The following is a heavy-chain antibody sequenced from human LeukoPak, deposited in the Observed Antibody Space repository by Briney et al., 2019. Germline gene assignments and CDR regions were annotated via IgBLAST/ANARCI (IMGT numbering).Heavy chain of an antibody. V-gene: IGHV3-23*01. Sequence: GGSLRLSCAASGFTFSSYAMSWVRQAPGKGLEWVSVISGSGDSTYYADSMKGRFTISRDNSKNTLYLQMHSLRAEDTAVYYCAKDSPYYDFWSGPEYFQHWGQGTLVTVSS. CDR2: ISGSGDST. CDR1: GFTFSSYA. D-gene: IGHD3-3*01. CDR3: AKDSPYYDFWSGPEYFQH. J-gene: IGHJ1*01.